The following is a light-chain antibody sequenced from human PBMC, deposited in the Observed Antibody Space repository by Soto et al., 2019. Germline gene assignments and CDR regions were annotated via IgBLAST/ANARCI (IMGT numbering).Light chain of an antibody. J-gene: IGKJ1*01. CDR2: KAS. CDR3: QQLNGSPWT. Sequence: DIQMSQSPSTLSGYIGDRVTITCRASQTISSWLAWYQQKPGKAPKLLIYKASTLKSGVPSRFSGSRSGTDYTLTIASLQPEDFATYYCQQLNGSPWTFGQGTKVDNK. CDR1: QTISSW. V-gene: IGKV1-5*03.